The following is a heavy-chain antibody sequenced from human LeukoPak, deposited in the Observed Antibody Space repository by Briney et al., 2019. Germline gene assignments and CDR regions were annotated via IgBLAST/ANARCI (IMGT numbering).Heavy chain of an antibody. CDR3: ARPNYYDSSGYYLDY. J-gene: IGHJ4*02. D-gene: IGHD3-22*01. CDR1: GYFFTNYW. Sequence: GESLKISCKGSGYFFTNYWIAWVRQMPGKGLEWMGIIYPDDSDTRYSPSFQGQVTISADKSITTAYLQWSSLKASDTAMYYCARPNYYDSSGYYLDYWGQGTLVTVSP. CDR2: IYPDDSDT. V-gene: IGHV5-51*01.